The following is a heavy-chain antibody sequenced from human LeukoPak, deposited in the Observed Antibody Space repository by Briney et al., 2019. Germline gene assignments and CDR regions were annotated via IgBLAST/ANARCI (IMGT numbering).Heavy chain of an antibody. V-gene: IGHV4-34*01. J-gene: IGHJ4*02. D-gene: IGHD6-13*01. CDR2: INHSGST. CDR1: GGSFGSYY. Sequence: SETLSLTCAVYGGSFGSYYWSWIRQPPGKGLEWIGEINHSGSTNYDPSLKSRVTISVDTSKNQFSLKLSSVTAADTAVYYCARRGRVAAAGFDYWGQGTLVTVSS. CDR3: ARRGRVAAAGFDY.